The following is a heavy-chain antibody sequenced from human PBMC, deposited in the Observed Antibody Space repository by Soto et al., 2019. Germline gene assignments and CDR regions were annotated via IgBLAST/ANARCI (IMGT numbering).Heavy chain of an antibody. CDR1: GYTFTGYY. J-gene: IGHJ4*02. Sequence: ASVKVSCKASGYTFTGYYMHWVRQAPGQGLEWMGWINPNRGGTNYAQKFQGRVTMTRDTSISTAYMELSRLRSDDTAVYYCARGPRMIVVVIDWGQGTLVTVSS. V-gene: IGHV1-2*02. D-gene: IGHD3-22*01. CDR3: ARGPRMIVVVID. CDR2: INPNRGGT.